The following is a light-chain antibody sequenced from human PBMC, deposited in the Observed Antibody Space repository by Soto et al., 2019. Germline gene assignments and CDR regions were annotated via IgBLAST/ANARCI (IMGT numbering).Light chain of an antibody. J-gene: IGKJ2*02. CDR2: GVS. Sequence: DVVMTQTPLSLSVTPGQPASISCKSTQSLVHTDGETSLYWSLQRSGQPPQLLIYGVSNRFAGVADRFTGSGSGTDFTLTISRVEAEDVGVYYCMQRIELPRTFGQGTRLEIK. CDR3: MQRIELPRT. V-gene: IGKV2D-29*01. CDR1: QSLVHTDGETS.